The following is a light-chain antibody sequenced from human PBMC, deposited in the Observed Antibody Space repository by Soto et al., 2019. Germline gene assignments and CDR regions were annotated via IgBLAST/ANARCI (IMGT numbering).Light chain of an antibody. V-gene: IGKV3D-15*01. CDR1: QSISSN. CDR2: GAS. CDR3: QQYYDWPIT. J-gene: IGKJ5*01. Sequence: EIVMTHSPATLSVPPCERVTLSSRASQSISSNVAWYQQRPGQAPRLLIYGASNRATGIPDRFSGSGSGTDFTLTINRLEPEDFAVYYCQQYYDWPITFGQGTRLEIK.